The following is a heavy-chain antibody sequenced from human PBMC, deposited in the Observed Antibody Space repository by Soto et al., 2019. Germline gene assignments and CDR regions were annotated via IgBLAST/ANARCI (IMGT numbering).Heavy chain of an antibody. CDR2: IRSKAYGGTT. D-gene: IGHD3-3*01. J-gene: IGHJ5*02. V-gene: IGHV3-49*03. Sequence: PGGSLRLSCTASGLTFGDYAMSWFRQAPGKGLEWVGFIRSKAYGGTTEYAASVKGRFTISRDDSKSIAYLQMNSLKTEDTAVYYCTREGRLGVVSGWFDPWGQGTLVTVSS. CDR1: GLTFGDYA. CDR3: TREGRLGVVSGWFDP.